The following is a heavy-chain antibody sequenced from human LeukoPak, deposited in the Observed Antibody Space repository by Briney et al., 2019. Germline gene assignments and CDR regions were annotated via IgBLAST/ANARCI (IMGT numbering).Heavy chain of an antibody. CDR1: GFTFSSYS. Sequence: GGSLRLSCAASGFTFSSYSMNWVRQAPGKGLEWVSSISSSSSYIYYADSVKGRFTISRDNAKNSLFLQMDTLGAEDTAVYYCARGDSIEATIGGVDYWGQGTLVTVSS. J-gene: IGHJ4*02. V-gene: IGHV3-21*01. CDR3: ARGDSIEATIGGVDY. CDR2: ISSSSSYI. D-gene: IGHD5-12*01.